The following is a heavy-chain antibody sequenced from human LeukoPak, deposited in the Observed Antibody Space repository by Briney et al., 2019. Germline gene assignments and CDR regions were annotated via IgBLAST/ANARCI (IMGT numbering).Heavy chain of an antibody. Sequence: ASVKVSCKASGYTFTGYYMHWVRQAPGQGLEWMGIINPSGGSTSYAQKFQGRVTMTRDMSTSTVYMELSSLRSEDTAVYYCARDKAHSSSSGAFDIWGQGTMVTVSS. V-gene: IGHV1-46*01. CDR1: GYTFTGYY. CDR2: INPSGGST. D-gene: IGHD6-6*01. CDR3: ARDKAHSSSSGAFDI. J-gene: IGHJ3*02.